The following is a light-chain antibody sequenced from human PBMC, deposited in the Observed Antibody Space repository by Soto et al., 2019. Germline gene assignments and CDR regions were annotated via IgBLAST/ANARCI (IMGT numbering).Light chain of an antibody. CDR1: QSVGSSY. J-gene: IGKJ5*01. Sequence: EIVLTQSPGTLSLSPGERATLSCRASQSVGSSYLAWYQQKPGQAPRLLIYGASSRPTGIPDRFSGSGSGTDFTLTISRLEPEDFAVYYCQQYGSSSTFGQGTRLENK. CDR3: QQYGSSST. V-gene: IGKV3-20*01. CDR2: GAS.